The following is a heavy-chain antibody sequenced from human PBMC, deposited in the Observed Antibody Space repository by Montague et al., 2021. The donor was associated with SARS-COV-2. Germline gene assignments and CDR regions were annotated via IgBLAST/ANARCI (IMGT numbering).Heavy chain of an antibody. CDR3: ANFRRTQLLFGTLYYGMDV. J-gene: IGHJ6*02. V-gene: IGHV4-59*01. CDR2: TYSGGST. Sequence: SETLSLTCPVPSRWIGSCNSGSIWKTTGRRLKCNRYTYSGGSTKKKTSLKSRVTISVDTSKNHFTLRLSSVTAADTAVYYCANFRRTQLLFGTLYYGMDVWGQGTTVTVSS. D-gene: IGHD2-2*01. CDR1: SRWIGSCN.